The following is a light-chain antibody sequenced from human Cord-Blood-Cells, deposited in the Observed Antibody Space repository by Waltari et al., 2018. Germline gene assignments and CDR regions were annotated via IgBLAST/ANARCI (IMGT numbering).Light chain of an antibody. CDR3: QQSYSTLGT. Sequence: DIQMNQSPSSLSASVGDRVTITCRASQSIRSYLNWYQQKPGKAPKLLIYAASSLQSGVPSRFSGSGSGTDFTLTISSLQPEDFATYYCQQSYSTLGTFGPGTKVDIK. CDR1: QSIRSY. V-gene: IGKV1-39*01. J-gene: IGKJ3*01. CDR2: AAS.